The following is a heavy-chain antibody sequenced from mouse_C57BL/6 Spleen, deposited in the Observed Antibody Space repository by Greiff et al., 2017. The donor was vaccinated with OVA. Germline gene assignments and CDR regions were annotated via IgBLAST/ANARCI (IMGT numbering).Heavy chain of an antibody. CDR2: ISDGGSYT. D-gene: IGHD2-3*01. V-gene: IGHV5-4*01. CDR3: ARAHQVDGYNWYFDV. Sequence: DVHLVESGGGLVKPGGSLKLSCAASGFTFSSYAMSWVRQTPEKRLEWVATISDGGSYTYYPDNVKGRFTISRDNAKNNLYLQMSHLKSEDTAIYYCARAHQVDGYNWYFDVWGTGTTVTVSS. J-gene: IGHJ1*03. CDR1: GFTFSSYA.